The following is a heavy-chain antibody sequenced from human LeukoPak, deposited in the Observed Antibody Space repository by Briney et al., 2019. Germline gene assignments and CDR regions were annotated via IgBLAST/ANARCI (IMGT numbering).Heavy chain of an antibody. D-gene: IGHD2-2*01. CDR3: ARTRRVAVRFDY. J-gene: IGHJ4*02. V-gene: IGHV4-34*01. Sequence: SETLSLTCAVYGGSFSGYYWSWIRQPPGKGLEWIGEINHSGSTNYNPSLKSRVTISVDTSKNQFSLKLSSVTAADTAVYYCARTRRVAVRFDYWGQGTLVTVSS. CDR2: INHSGST. CDR1: GGSFSGYY.